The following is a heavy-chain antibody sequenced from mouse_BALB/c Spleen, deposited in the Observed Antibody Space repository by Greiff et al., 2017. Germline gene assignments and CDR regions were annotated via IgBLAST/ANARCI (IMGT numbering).Heavy chain of an antibody. Sequence: EVHLVESGGDLVKPGGSLKLSCAASGFTFSSYGMSWVRQTPDKRLEWVATISSGGSYTYYPDSVKGRFTISRDNAKNTLYLQMSSLKSEDTAMYYCARHRSSYDAMDYWGQGTSVTVSS. V-gene: IGHV5-6*01. D-gene: IGHD1-1*01. CDR2: ISSGGSYT. CDR1: GFTFSSYG. J-gene: IGHJ4*01. CDR3: ARHRSSYDAMDY.